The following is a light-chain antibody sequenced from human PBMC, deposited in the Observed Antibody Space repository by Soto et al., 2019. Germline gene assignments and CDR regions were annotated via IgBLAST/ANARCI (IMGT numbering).Light chain of an antibody. J-gene: IGKJ4*01. V-gene: IGKV3-15*01. Sequence: EIVMTQSPATLSVSPGERATLSCRASQSVSSNLAWYQQKPGQAPRLLIYGASTRATGIPARFSGSGCGTEFTLTISGLRSEEFAVYYCQQYNNWPPLTFGGGTKVEIK. CDR2: GAS. CDR1: QSVSSN. CDR3: QQYNNWPPLT.